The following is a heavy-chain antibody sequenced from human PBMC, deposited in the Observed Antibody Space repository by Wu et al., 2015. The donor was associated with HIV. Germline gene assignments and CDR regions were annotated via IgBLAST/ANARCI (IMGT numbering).Heavy chain of an antibody. V-gene: IGHV1-2*02. CDR3: ARPGRRSCTKISCPPRGNDAFVS. Sequence: QVQLVQSGAEVRKPGASVQVSCKASGYSFSDYYLHWVRQAPGQGLEWVGWINPRDGGTKFAQKFQGRLTMTRDTSTRTVYMDLSELRSDDTAVYFCARPGRRSCTKISCPPRGNDAFVSLGPKDEWSPSLQ. D-gene: IGHD2-8*01. J-gene: IGHJ3*01. CDR1: GYSFSDYY. CDR2: INPRDGGT.